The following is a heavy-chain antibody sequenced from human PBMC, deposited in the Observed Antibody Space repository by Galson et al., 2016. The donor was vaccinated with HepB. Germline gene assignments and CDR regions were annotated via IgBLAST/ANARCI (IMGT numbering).Heavy chain of an antibody. CDR1: GFTFSTFS. V-gene: IGHV3-48*01. CDR2: ITSNGDTV. D-gene: IGHD4-23*01. Sequence: SLRLSCAASGFTFSTFSMSWVRQAPGKGLEWIAYITSNGDTVYYADPVKGRFTISRDNARNTVYLQMNSLRTEDTAVYYCAGYGGNSVWGQGTLVTVSS. J-gene: IGHJ4*02. CDR3: AGYGGNSV.